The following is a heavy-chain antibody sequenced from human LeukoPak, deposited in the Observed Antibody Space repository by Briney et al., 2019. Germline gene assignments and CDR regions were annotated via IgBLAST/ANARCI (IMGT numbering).Heavy chain of an antibody. Sequence: PGGSLRLSCAASGFTFDDYSMHWVRQAPGKGLEWVSGINWNSGDIIYADAVTGRFTISRDNAKNFVYLQMNSLRPDGTAVYYCAKRQQGSGSRYFDYWGQGILVTVSS. J-gene: IGHJ4*02. CDR1: GFTFDDYS. D-gene: IGHD3-10*01. CDR3: AKRQQGSGSRYFDY. CDR2: INWNSGDI. V-gene: IGHV3-9*01.